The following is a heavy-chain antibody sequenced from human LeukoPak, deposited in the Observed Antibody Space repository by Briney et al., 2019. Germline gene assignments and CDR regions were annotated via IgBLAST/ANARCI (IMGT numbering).Heavy chain of an antibody. Sequence: SQTLSLTCAVSGGSISSGGYSWSWIRQPPGKGLEWIGYIYHSGSTYYNPSLKSRVTISVDTSKNQFSLKLSSVTAADTAVYYCAREGRDWGFDYWGQGTLVTVSS. CDR3: AREGRDWGFDY. CDR1: GGSISSGGYS. D-gene: IGHD7-27*01. V-gene: IGHV4-30-2*05. J-gene: IGHJ4*02. CDR2: IYHSGST.